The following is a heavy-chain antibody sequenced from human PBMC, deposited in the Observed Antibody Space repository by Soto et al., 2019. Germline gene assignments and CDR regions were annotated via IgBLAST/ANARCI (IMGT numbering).Heavy chain of an antibody. CDR1: GFTFSNAW. D-gene: IGHD3-10*01. V-gene: IGHV3-15*01. CDR2: IKSKTDGGTT. CDR3: TTDRVHGSGSYYYYYGMDV. J-gene: IGHJ6*02. Sequence: GGSLRLSCAASGFTFSNAWMSWVRQAPGKGLEWVGRIKSKTDGGTTDYAAPVKGRFTISRDDSKNTLYLQMNSLKTEDTAVYYWTTDRVHGSGSYYYYYGMDVWGQGTTVTVSS.